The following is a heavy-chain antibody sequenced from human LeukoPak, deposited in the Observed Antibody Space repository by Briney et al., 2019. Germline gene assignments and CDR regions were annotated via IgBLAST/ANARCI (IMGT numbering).Heavy chain of an antibody. D-gene: IGHD3-10*01. V-gene: IGHV4-59*01. J-gene: IGHJ4*02. CDR3: SRWQSGFLVRGVIDY. Sequence: SETLSLTCTVSGGSISSYYWSWIRQPPGKGLEWIGYIYYSGSTNYNPSLKSRVTISVDTSKNQFSLKLSSVTAADTAVYYCSRWQSGFLVRGVIDYWGPGTLVTVSS. CDR1: GGSISSYY. CDR2: IYYSGST.